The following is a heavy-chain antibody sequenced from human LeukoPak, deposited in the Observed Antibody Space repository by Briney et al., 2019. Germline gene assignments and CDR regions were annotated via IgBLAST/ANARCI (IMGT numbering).Heavy chain of an antibody. D-gene: IGHD6-13*01. CDR1: GGSISSYY. CDR2: IYYSGST. V-gene: IGHV4-59*01. CDR3: AREVIATAGYDY. J-gene: IGHJ4*02. Sequence: PSETLSLTCTVSGGSISSYYWSWIPQPPGKGLEWIGYIYYSGSTSYNPSLKSRVTISVDTSKDQFSLRLSSVTAADTAVYYCAREVIATAGYDYWGQGTLVTVSS.